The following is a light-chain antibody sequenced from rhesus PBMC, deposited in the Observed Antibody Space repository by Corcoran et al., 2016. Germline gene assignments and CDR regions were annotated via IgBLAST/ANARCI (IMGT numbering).Light chain of an antibody. J-gene: IGKJ1*01. Sequence: DIQLTQSPSSLSASVGDRVTITCRASQGISSYLAWYQQKSGKAPKLLIYDASTLQSGVPSRFSGSGSGTDFTLTIRSLQPEDIATYFWQHGNSYPWTFGQGTKVEIK. CDR3: QHGNSYPWT. CDR2: DAS. V-gene: IGKV1-38*01. CDR1: QGISSY.